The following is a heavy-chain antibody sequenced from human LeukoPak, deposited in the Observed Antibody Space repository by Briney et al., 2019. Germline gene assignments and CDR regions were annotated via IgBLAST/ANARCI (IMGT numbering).Heavy chain of an antibody. CDR2: INSDETIS. V-gene: IGHV3-74*01. D-gene: IGHD3-16*01. J-gene: IGHJ1*01. Sequence: GGSLRLSCAASGFTFSSYWMHWVRQVPNQGLMWVSRINSDETISEYVDSVSGRFTISRDNAKNTLYLQMNSLRAEGTAVYFCLYGGYFQHWGQGTLVTVSS. CDR3: LYGGYFQH. CDR1: GFTFSSYW.